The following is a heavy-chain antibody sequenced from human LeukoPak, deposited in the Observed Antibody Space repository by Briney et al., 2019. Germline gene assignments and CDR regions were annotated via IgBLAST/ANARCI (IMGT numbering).Heavy chain of an antibody. CDR1: GDSVSSNSAA. CDR3: ARASSGYYALDS. Sequence: SQTLSLTCVISGDSVSSNSAAWNWLRQSPSRGLEWLGRTYYRSKWYDDYAVSVKSRITITPDTSTNQFSLQLSSVTPEDTAAYYCARASSGYYALDSWGQGTLVTVSS. V-gene: IGHV6-1*01. D-gene: IGHD6-19*01. CDR2: TYYRSKWYD. J-gene: IGHJ4*02.